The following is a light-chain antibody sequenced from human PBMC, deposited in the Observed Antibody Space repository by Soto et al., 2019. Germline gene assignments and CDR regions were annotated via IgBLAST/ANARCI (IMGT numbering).Light chain of an antibody. Sequence: QSVLTQPPSVSGAPGQRVTNSCTGSSSNIGAGYDVHWYQQLPGTAPKLLIYGNSNRPSGVPDRFSGSKSGTSASLAITGLQAEDEADYYCQSYDSSLSGLVVFGGGTQLTVL. CDR1: SSNIGAGYD. V-gene: IGLV1-40*01. CDR2: GNS. J-gene: IGLJ2*01. CDR3: QSYDSSLSGLVV.